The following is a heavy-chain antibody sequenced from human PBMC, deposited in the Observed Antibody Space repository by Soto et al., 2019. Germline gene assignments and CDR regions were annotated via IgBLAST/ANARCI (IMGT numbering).Heavy chain of an antibody. CDR1: GFIFRSYE. J-gene: IGHJ4*02. D-gene: IGHD3-22*01. CDR2: ISSSGDTR. V-gene: IGHV3-48*03. CDR3: ARMDSSAA. Sequence: VGSLRLSCAASGFIFRSYEMHWVRQAPGKGLEWVSYISSSGDTRYYADSVKGRFTISRDNAKNSLHLQMNSLRAEDTAVYYCARMDSSAAWGQGALVTVSS.